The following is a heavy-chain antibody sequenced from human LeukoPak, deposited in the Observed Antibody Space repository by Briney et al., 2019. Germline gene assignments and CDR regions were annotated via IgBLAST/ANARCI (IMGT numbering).Heavy chain of an antibody. Sequence: GGSLRLSCAASGFTFGGYNMNWVRQAPGKGLEWVSFISSSGSFMYYADSLKGRFTVSRDNAKNSLFLQMNSLGAEDTAVYYCARNYYDNTGYYRDAFDVWGQGTMVTVSS. D-gene: IGHD3-22*01. CDR1: GFTFGGYN. CDR2: ISSSGSFM. CDR3: ARNYYDNTGYYRDAFDV. J-gene: IGHJ3*01. V-gene: IGHV3-21*01.